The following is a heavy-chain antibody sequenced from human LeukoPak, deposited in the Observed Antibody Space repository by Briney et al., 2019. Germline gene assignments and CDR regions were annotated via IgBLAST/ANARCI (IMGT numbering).Heavy chain of an antibody. V-gene: IGHV4-59*01. CDR2: IYSSGST. D-gene: IGHD3-10*01. CDR3: ARRLLWFGESRPYYYYGMDV. Sequence: SETLSLTCTVSGGSLSGYYWSWIRQPPGKGLEWIGYIYSSGSTSYNPSLKSRVTISVDTSKNQFSLKLGSVTAADTAVYYCARRLLWFGESRPYYYYGMDVWGQGTTVTVSS. CDR1: GGSLSGYY. J-gene: IGHJ6*02.